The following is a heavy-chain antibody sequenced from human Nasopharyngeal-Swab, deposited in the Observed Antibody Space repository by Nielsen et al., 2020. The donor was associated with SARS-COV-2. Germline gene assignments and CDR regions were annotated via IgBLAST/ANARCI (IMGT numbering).Heavy chain of an antibody. Sequence: GGSLRLSCAGSGFNFSTYWMRWVRQAPGKGLVWVSRIDNGGYTNYADSVKGRFTISRDSAENTMYLQMNSLRADDTAVYYCARIAIGGSRAFDVWGQGTMVTVSP. CDR1: GFNFSTYW. V-gene: IGHV3-74*01. J-gene: IGHJ3*01. CDR2: IDNGGYT. D-gene: IGHD2-21*01. CDR3: ARIAIGGSRAFDV.